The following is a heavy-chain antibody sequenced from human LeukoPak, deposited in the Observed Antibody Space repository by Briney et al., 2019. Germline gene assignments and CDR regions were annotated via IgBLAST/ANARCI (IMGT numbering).Heavy chain of an antibody. CDR1: GFTFSSYG. D-gene: IGHD3-3*01. CDR2: IWYDGSNK. Sequence: GGSLRLSCAASGFTFSSYGMHWVRQAPGKGLEWVAVIWYDGSNKYYADSVKGRFTISRDNSKNTLYLQMNSLRAEDTAVYYCAKHYDFWSGYLDYWGQGTLVTVSS. J-gene: IGHJ4*02. V-gene: IGHV3-33*06. CDR3: AKHYDFWSGYLDY.